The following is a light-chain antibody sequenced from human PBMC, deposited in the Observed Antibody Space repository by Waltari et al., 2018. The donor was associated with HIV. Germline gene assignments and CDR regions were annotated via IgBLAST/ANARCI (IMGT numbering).Light chain of an antibody. CDR1: QSVSSSY. J-gene: IGKJ1*01. CDR3: QHYGSSLWT. V-gene: IGKV3-20*01. CDR2: GAS. Sequence: EIVLTQSPGTLSLSPGERATLSCRASQSVSSSYLAWYQQKPGQAPRLLIYGASSRATGVPDRFSGSGSGTDFTLSISRLEPEDSAVYYCQHYGSSLWTFGQGTKVEIK.